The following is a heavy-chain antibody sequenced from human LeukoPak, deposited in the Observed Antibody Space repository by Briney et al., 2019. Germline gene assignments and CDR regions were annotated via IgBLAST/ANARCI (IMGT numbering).Heavy chain of an antibody. D-gene: IGHD6-6*01. CDR1: GGTFSSYA. Sequence: SVTVSCTASGGTFSSYAISWVRQAPGQGLEWMGGIIPIFGTANYAQKFQGRVTITTDESTSTAYMELSSLRSEDTAVYYCAAGRSSSDYYYYMDVWGKGTTVTVSS. J-gene: IGHJ6*03. CDR3: AAGRSSSDYYYYMDV. V-gene: IGHV1-69*05. CDR2: IIPIFGTA.